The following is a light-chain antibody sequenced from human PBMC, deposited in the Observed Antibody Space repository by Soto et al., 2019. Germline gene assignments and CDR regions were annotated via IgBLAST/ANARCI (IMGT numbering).Light chain of an antibody. CDR1: SSDVGGYNY. J-gene: IGLJ1*01. Sequence: QSVLTQPASVSGSPGQSITISCTGTSSDVGGYNYVSWYQQHPGKAPKLMIYDVSNRPSGVSNRFSGSKSGNTASLTISGLQAEDEADYYCSSYTSSSRGYVFGTGTKVTVL. CDR2: DVS. CDR3: SSYTSSSRGYV. V-gene: IGLV2-14*01.